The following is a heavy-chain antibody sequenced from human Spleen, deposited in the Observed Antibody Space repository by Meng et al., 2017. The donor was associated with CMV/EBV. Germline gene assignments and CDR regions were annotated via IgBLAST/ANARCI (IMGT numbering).Heavy chain of an antibody. J-gene: IGHJ4*02. V-gene: IGHV4-39*01. D-gene: IGHD1-26*01. CDR2: TYSTGST. Sequence: VAGDSLSSSSYYWGWIRQPPGKGLEWIGSTYSTGSTYYNPSLKSRLIISVDTFTNQFSLTLNSATATDTALYYCVRNRYLVGAIADWGQGTLVTVSS. CDR1: GDSLSSSSYY. CDR3: VRNRYLVGAIAD.